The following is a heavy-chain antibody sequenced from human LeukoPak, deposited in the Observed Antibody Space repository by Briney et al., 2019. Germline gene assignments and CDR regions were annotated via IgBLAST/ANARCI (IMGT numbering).Heavy chain of an antibody. D-gene: IGHD6-13*01. J-gene: IGHJ4*02. Sequence: ASVKVSCKASGYTFTSYGISWVRQAPGQGLEWMGWISAYNGNSNYAQKFQGRVTMTTDTSTSTGYMELRSLRSDDTAVYYCARDRGLGSSSWPYYYFDYWGQGTLVTVSS. CDR1: GYTFTSYG. CDR3: ARDRGLGSSSWPYYYFDY. CDR2: ISAYNGNS. V-gene: IGHV1-18*01.